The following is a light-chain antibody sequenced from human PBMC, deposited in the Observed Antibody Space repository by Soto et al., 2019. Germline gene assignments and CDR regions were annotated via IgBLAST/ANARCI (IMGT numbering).Light chain of an antibody. CDR3: QQAYIAPRA. V-gene: IGKV1-39*01. CDR1: QSIYRY. J-gene: IGKJ1*01. Sequence: DIQLTQSPSSLSASVVGRVTITCRAGQSIYRYIHWYQQKPGKAPKLLIYAASSLASGVPSRFSGGGSGTDFTLAISNLQPEDFATYYCQQAYIAPRAFGQGTKVDIK. CDR2: AAS.